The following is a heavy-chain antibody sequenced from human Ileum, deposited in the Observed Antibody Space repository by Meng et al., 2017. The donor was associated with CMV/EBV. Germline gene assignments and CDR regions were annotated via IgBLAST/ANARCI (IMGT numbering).Heavy chain of an antibody. CDR2: MSYSGST. J-gene: IGHJ5*02. D-gene: IGHD3-3*01. CDR3: ARHVLRFLEWSPNKWFDP. V-gene: IGHV4-39*01. CDR1: SISSSSYY. Sequence: SISSSSYYWGWIRQPPGKGLEWLGSMSYSGSTFYNPSLKSRVTISVDTSKNQFSLKVNSVTAADTAVYYCARHVLRFLEWSPNKWFDPWGQGTLVTVSS.